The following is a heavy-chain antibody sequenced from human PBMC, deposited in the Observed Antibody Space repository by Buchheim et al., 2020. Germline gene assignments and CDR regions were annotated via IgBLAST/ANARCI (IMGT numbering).Heavy chain of an antibody. CDR3: AKTVHILPGYQRWVYYMDV. CDR2: IRGSGFDT. D-gene: IGHD3-9*01. J-gene: IGHJ6*03. Sequence: EMQLLESGGGLVQPGGSLRISCVASGFTFNTSAMTWVRQAPGKGLEWVSAIRGSGFDTYYADSVTGRFTISSDNSKNMLYLEMNSLRAEDAAIYFCAKTVHILPGYQRWVYYMDVWGKGTT. CDR1: GFTFNTSA. V-gene: IGHV3-23*01.